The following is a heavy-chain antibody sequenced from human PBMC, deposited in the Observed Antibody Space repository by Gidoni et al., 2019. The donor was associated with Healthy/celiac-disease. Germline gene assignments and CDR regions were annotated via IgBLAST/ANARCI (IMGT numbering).Heavy chain of an antibody. J-gene: IGHJ6*02. CDR1: GDSVSSNSAA. V-gene: IGHV6-1*01. Sequence: QVQLQQSGPGLVKPSQTLSLTCAISGDSVSSNSAAWNWIRQSPSRGLEWLGRTYYRSKWYNDYAVSVKSRITINPDTSKNQFSLQLNSVTPEDTAVYYCARDRGYCSSTSCFPQLDYYYYYGMDVWGQGTTVTVSS. D-gene: IGHD2-2*01. CDR3: ARDRGYCSSTSCFPQLDYYYYYGMDV. CDR2: TYYRSKWYN.